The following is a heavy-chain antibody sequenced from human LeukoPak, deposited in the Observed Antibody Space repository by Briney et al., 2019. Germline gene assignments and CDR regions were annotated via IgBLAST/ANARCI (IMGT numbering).Heavy chain of an antibody. J-gene: IGHJ6*02. CDR2: AYYSGST. D-gene: IGHD3-16*01. V-gene: IGHV4-59*01. Sequence: SETLCLTCTVSGGAISSYYWSWIRHPPWKGLEWIVCAYYSGSTNYNPSLKSRVTISVDTSKNQFSLKLSSVTAADTAVYYCARVGGTNYYYYGMDVWGQGTTVTVSS. CDR1: GGAISSYY. CDR3: ARVGGTNYYYYGMDV.